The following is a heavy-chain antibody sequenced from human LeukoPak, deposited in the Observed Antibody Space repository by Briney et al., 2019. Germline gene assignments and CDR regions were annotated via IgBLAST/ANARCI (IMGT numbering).Heavy chain of an antibody. CDR3: ARDGGLYYYDSSGYSPLDAFDI. J-gene: IGHJ3*02. CDR1: GFTFSSYS. D-gene: IGHD3-22*01. CDR2: ISSSSSYI. V-gene: IGHV3-21*01. Sequence: PGGSLRLSCAASGFTFSSYSMNWVRQAPGKGLEWVSSISSSSSYIYYADSVKGRFTISRDNAKNSLYLQMNSLRAEDTAVYYCARDGGLYYYDSSGYSPLDAFDIWGQGTMVTVSS.